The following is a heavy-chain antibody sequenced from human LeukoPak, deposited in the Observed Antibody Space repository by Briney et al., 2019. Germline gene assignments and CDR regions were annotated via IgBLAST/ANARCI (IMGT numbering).Heavy chain of an antibody. J-gene: IGHJ6*02. CDR3: ARYDLGYCSSTSCSSDGMDV. CDR1: GYTFTSYD. V-gene: IGHV1-8*01. Sequence: ASVKVSCKASGYTFTSYDINWVRQAPGQGLEWMGWMNPNSGNTGYAQKFQGRVTMTRNTSISTAYMELSSLRSEDTAVYYCARYDLGYCSSTSCSSDGMDVWGQGTTVTVPS. D-gene: IGHD2-2*01. CDR2: MNPNSGNT.